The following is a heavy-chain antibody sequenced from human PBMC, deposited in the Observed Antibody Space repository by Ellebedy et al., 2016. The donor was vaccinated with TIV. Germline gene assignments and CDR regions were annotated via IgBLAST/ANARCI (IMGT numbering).Heavy chain of an antibody. CDR3: ARDRVKAVGVPAAIVGYYYYGMDV. V-gene: IGHV1-46*01. J-gene: IGHJ6*02. CDR2: INPSGGST. CDR1: GYTFTSYY. Sequence: ASVKVSCKASGYTFTSYYMHWVRQAPGQGLEWMGIINPSGGSTSYAQKFQGRVTMTRDTSTSTVYMELSRLTSEDTAVYYCARDRVKAVGVPAAIVGYYYYGMDVWGQGTTVTVSS. D-gene: IGHD2-2*02.